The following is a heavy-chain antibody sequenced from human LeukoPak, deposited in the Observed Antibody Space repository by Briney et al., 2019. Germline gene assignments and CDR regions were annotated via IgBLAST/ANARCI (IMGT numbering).Heavy chain of an antibody. V-gene: IGHV3-21*01. Sequence: GGSLRLSCAASGFTFSSYSMNWVRQAPGKGLEWVSSISSSSSYIYYADSVMGRFTISRDNAKNSLYLQMNSLRAEDTAVYYCARATEMATINFDYWGQGTLVTVSS. D-gene: IGHD5-24*01. CDR1: GFTFSSYS. CDR3: ARATEMATINFDY. CDR2: ISSSSSYI. J-gene: IGHJ4*02.